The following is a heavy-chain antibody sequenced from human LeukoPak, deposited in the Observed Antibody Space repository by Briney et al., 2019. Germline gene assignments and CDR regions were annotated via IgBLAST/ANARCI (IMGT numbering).Heavy chain of an antibody. CDR3: ARDPITIFGVVDY. J-gene: IGHJ4*02. Sequence: GGSLRLSCAASGFTFSSYSMNWVRQAPGKGLEWVSYISSLGSTIYYADSVKGRFTISRDNAKNSLYLQMNSLRAEDTAVYYCARDPITIFGVVDYWGQGTLVTVSS. D-gene: IGHD3-3*01. CDR2: ISSLGSTI. V-gene: IGHV3-48*01. CDR1: GFTFSSYS.